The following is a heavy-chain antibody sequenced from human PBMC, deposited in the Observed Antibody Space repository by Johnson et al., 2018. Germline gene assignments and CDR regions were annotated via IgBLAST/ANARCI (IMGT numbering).Heavy chain of an antibody. CDR1: RFAFSRYA. J-gene: IGHJ6*02. CDR3: AREDIVPAAHLYYYYGMDV. CDR2: INYSGGST. V-gene: IGHV3-23*01. Sequence: EVQLLESGGGLVQAGGSLRLSCAASRFAFSRYAMSWVRQAPGKGLEWVSTINYSGGSTFYADSVKGRFTISRDNSKNTLYLQMNSLSAEETAVYYCAREDIVPAAHLYYYYGMDVGGQGTSVTVSS. D-gene: IGHD2-2*01.